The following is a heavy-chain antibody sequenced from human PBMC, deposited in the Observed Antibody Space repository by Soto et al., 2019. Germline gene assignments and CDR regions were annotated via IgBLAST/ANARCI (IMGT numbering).Heavy chain of an antibody. CDR2: IYSGGST. CDR3: ARYSVYCSSTSCYAGFDI. V-gene: IGHV3-66*01. J-gene: IGHJ3*02. D-gene: IGHD2-2*01. CDR1: RVRVLSKD. Sequence: LRISCASCRVRVLSKDMSFVRQTPGKGLEWVSVIYSGGSTYYADSVKGRFTISRDNSKNTLYLQMNSLRAEDTAVYYCARYSVYCSSTSCYAGFDIWGQGTMVTVSS.